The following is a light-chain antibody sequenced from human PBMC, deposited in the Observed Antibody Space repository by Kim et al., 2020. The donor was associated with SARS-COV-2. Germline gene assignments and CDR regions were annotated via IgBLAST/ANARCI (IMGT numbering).Light chain of an antibody. J-gene: IGLJ2*01. Sequence: SYEVTQPPSVSVSPGQTASITCSGDKLGDKYACWYQQKPGQSPVLVIYQDSKRPSGIPERFSGSNSGNTATLTISGTQAMDEADYYCQAWDSRKEVFGGGTKLTVL. CDR2: QDS. V-gene: IGLV3-1*01. CDR1: KLGDKY. CDR3: QAWDSRKEV.